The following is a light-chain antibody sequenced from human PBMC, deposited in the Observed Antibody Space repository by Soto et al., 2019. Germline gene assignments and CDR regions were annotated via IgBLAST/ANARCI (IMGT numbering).Light chain of an antibody. CDR1: SSNTGAGYD. CDR3: QSYDSSLTIWV. J-gene: IGLJ3*02. Sequence: QSVRTQPPSVSGAPGQRVTVSCTGSSSNTGAGYDVHWYQQLPGTVPKLIIYSNTKRPSGVPDRFSGSKSGTSASLAITGLQAEDEADYYCQSYDSSLTIWVFGGATKVTVL. V-gene: IGLV1-40*01. CDR2: SNT.